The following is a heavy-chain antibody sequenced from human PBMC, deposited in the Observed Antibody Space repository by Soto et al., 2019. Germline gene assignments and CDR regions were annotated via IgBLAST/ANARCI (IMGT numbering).Heavy chain of an antibody. CDR2: IAPSDSYT. J-gene: IGHJ6*02. CDR1: GYSFTSYW. V-gene: IGHV5-10-1*01. Sequence: GESLKISCKGSGYSFTSYWISWVRQMPGKGLEWMGRIAPSDSYTNYSPSFQGHVTISADKSISTAYLQWSSLKASDTAMYYCATHPGSSWIYYYYYGIDVWGQGTTVTV. CDR3: ATHPGSSWIYYYYYGIDV. D-gene: IGHD6-13*01.